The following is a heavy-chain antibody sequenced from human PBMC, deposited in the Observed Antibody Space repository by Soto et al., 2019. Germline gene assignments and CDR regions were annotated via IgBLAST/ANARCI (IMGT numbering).Heavy chain of an antibody. D-gene: IGHD3-10*01. CDR1: SVSTAW. V-gene: IGHV3-15*07. J-gene: IGHJ4*02. CDR2: IKSKTDGGTT. Sequence: SVSTAWMNWVRQAPGKGLEWVGRIKSKTDGGTTDYAAPVKGRFTISRDDSKNTLYLQMNSLKTEDTAVYYCTTDRWDYGSGSYRDYWGQGTLVTVSS. CDR3: TTDRWDYGSGSYRDY.